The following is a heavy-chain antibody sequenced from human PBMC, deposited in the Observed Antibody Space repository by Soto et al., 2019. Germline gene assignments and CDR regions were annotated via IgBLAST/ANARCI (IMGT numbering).Heavy chain of an antibody. V-gene: IGHV3-13*01. J-gene: IGHJ3*02. CDR2: ISAGGGT. Sequence: EVQLVESGGGLVQPGGSLRLSCAASGFNLGTNDMNWVRQTTEKGLEWVSGISAGGGTYYAATMKGRFTISSEIVMNSLYLQVNSQRAEDTAVYYGAGVFMTLRGYDACDIWGQGTMVTVSS. CDR3: AGVFMTLRGYDACDI. D-gene: IGHD3-10*01. CDR1: GFNLGTND.